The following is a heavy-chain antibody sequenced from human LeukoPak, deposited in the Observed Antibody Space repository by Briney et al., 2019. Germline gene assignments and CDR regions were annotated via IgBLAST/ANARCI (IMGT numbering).Heavy chain of an antibody. CDR3: ASGRDYGGDSSMLDY. J-gene: IGHJ4*02. CDR2: INPNSGGT. CDR1: GYTFTGYY. D-gene: IGHD4-23*01. V-gene: IGHV1-2*02. Sequence: GASVKVSCKASGYTFTGYYMHWVRQAPGQGLEWMGWINPNSGGTNYAQKFQDRVTMTRDTSISTAYMELSRLRSDDTAVYYCASGRDYGGDSSMLDYWGQGTLVTVSS.